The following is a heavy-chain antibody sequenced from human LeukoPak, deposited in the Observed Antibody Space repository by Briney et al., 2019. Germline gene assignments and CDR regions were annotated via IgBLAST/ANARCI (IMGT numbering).Heavy chain of an antibody. CDR2: IYTSGST. Sequence: SETLSLTCTVSGGSMSSYYWSGIQQPAGKGLEWIGRIYTSGSTNYNPSLKSRVTMSVDTSKNQFSLKLSSVTAADTAVYYCARERAIVVVPAAPQEEYYYMDVWGKGTTVTVSS. CDR1: GGSMSSYY. V-gene: IGHV4-4*07. CDR3: ARERAIVVVPAAPQEEYYYMDV. D-gene: IGHD2-2*01. J-gene: IGHJ6*03.